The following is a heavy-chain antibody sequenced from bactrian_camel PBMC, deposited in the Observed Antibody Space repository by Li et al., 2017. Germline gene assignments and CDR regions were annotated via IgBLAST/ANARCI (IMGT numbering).Heavy chain of an antibody. CDR3: AAYCSPDLY. J-gene: IGHJ4*01. CDR2: IYTGAGST. D-gene: IGHD1*01. V-gene: IGHV3S40*01. Sequence: VQLVESGGGSVQPGGSLKLSCAVSGVTIKRLSMAWFRQAPGKEREGVASIYTGAGSTYYADSVKGRFTTFEVNAEKTVYLQMNNLKTEDTAVYYCAAYCSPDLYYGQGTQVTVS. CDR1: GVTIKRLS.